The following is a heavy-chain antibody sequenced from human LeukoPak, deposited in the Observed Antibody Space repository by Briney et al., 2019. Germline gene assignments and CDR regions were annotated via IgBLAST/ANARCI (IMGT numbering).Heavy chain of an antibody. D-gene: IGHD4-17*01. CDR1: GGSISSSSYY. CDR2: IYYSGST. J-gene: IGHJ6*02. CDR3: AKGFGAYGYYYGMDV. V-gene: IGHV4-39*01. Sequence: PSETLSLTCTVSGGSISSSSYYWGWIRQPPGKGLEWIGSIYYSGSTYYNPSLKSRVTISVDTSKNQFSLKLSSVTAADTAVYYCAKGFGAYGYYYGMDVWGQGTTVTVSS.